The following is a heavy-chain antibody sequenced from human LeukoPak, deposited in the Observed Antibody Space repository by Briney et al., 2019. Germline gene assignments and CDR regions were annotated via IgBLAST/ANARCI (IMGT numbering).Heavy chain of an antibody. V-gene: IGHV3-23*01. CDR2: ISGSGGST. CDR1: GFTFSSYA. D-gene: IGHD6-13*01. CDR3: AKVALAAAEDYYYGMDV. Sequence: GASLRLYCAASGFTFSSYAMSWVRQAPGKGLEWVSAISGSGGSTYYADSVKGRFTISRDNSKNTLYLQMNSLRAEDTAVYYCAKVALAAAEDYYYGMDVWGQGTTVTVSS. J-gene: IGHJ6*02.